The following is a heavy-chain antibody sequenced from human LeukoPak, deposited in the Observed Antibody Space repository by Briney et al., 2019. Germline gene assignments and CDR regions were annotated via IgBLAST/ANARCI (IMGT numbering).Heavy chain of an antibody. CDR2: ISSSSSYI. CDR3: AREGWLVDSVGGDAFDI. Sequence: GGSLRLSCAASGFTFSSYSMNWVRQAPGKGLEWVSSISSSSSYIYYADSVKGRFTISRDNAKNSLYLQMNSLRAEDTAVYYCAREGWLVDSVGGDAFDIWGQGTMVTVSS. CDR1: GFTFSSYS. J-gene: IGHJ3*02. D-gene: IGHD6-19*01. V-gene: IGHV3-21*01.